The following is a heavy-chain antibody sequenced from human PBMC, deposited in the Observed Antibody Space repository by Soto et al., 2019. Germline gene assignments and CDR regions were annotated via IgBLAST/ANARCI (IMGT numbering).Heavy chain of an antibody. V-gene: IGHV1-46*03. CDR2: INPRGGGT. Sequence: QVQLVQSGAEVRKPGASVKVSCKASGYMFTDYYIHWVRQAPGQGLEWMGMINPRGGGTTYTQRFQGRVGMTRDTSTSTVYIELSSLRLEVAAVYYCGRESGDYYDDSNRPYNAFDKLGQGTLVTVSS. CDR3: GRESGDYYDDSNRPYNAFDK. D-gene: IGHD3-22*01. J-gene: IGHJ3*02. CDR1: GYMFTDYY.